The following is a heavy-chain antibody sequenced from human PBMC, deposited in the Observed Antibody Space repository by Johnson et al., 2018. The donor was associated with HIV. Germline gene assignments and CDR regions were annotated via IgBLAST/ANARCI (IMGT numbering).Heavy chain of an antibody. Sequence: QVQLVESGGGLVQPGGSLRLSCAASGFTFSNYAMHWVRQAPGKGLEWVAFIRYDGSNKYYADSVKGRFTISRDNSKNTLYLQMNSLRAEDTAVYYCARENWGQRMNAFDIWGQGTMVTVSS. J-gene: IGHJ3*02. V-gene: IGHV3-30*02. CDR1: GFTFSNYA. CDR2: IRYDGSNK. CDR3: ARENWGQRMNAFDI. D-gene: IGHD7-27*01.